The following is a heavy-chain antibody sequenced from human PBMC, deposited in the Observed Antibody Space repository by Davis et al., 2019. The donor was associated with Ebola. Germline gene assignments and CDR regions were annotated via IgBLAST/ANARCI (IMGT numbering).Heavy chain of an antibody. V-gene: IGHV3-9*01. J-gene: IGHJ5*02. Sequence: LSLTCAASGFTFDDYAMHWVRQAPGKGLEWVSGISWNSGSIGYADSVKGRFTISRDNAKNSLYLQMNSLRAEDTAIYYCAKYITTSPSRYFDPWGQGTLVTVSS. CDR3: AKYITTSPSRYFDP. CDR2: ISWNSGSI. D-gene: IGHD3-3*01. CDR1: GFTFDDYA.